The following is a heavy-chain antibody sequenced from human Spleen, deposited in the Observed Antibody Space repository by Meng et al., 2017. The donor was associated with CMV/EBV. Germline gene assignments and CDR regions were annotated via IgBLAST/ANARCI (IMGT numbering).Heavy chain of an antibody. Sequence: GSLRLSCTVSGYSISSGYYWGWVRQPPGKGLEWIGSIYHSGSTFYNPSLKSRVTISLDMSKSQFSLGLTSVTAADTAVYYCARDSSGWYDGYFDSWGQGTLVTVSS. CDR1: GYSISSGYY. CDR2: IYHSGST. V-gene: IGHV4-38-2*02. CDR3: ARDSSGWYDGYFDS. J-gene: IGHJ4*02. D-gene: IGHD6-19*01.